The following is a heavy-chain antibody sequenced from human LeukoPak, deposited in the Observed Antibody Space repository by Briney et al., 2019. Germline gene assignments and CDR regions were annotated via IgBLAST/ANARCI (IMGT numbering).Heavy chain of an antibody. Sequence: ASVKVSCKASGGTFSSYAISWVRQAPGQGLEWMGRINPNSGGTNYAQKFQGRVTMTRDTSISTAYMELSRLRSDDTAVYYCARETPTAASLDYWGQGTLVTVSS. V-gene: IGHV1-2*06. J-gene: IGHJ4*02. CDR2: INPNSGGT. CDR1: GGTFSSYA. CDR3: ARETPTAASLDY. D-gene: IGHD2-2*01.